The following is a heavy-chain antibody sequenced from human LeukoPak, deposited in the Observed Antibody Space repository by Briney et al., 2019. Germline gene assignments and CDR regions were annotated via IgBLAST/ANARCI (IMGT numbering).Heavy chain of an antibody. D-gene: IGHD6-19*01. CDR2: IYTSGST. CDR1: GGSISSSY. Sequence: PSETLSLACTVSGGSISSSYWSWIRQPAGKGLEWVGRIYTSGSTNYNPSLKSRVTMSVDTSNNQFSLKLTSVTAADTAVYYCARGNSGWYDYWGQGTLVTVSS. J-gene: IGHJ4*02. V-gene: IGHV4-4*07. CDR3: ARGNSGWYDY.